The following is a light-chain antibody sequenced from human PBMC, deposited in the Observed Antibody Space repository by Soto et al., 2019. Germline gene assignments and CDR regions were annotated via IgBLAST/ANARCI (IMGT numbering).Light chain of an antibody. CDR2: EVS. J-gene: IGLJ2*01. CDR1: NSDVGGFNY. V-gene: IGLV2-14*01. Sequence: QSALTQPASVSGSPGQSITISCTGTNSDVGGFNYVPWYQQHPGKAPKLMIYEVSNRPSGVSNRFSGSKSGNTASLTISGLQAEDEADYYCISYRSGGTAVFGGGTQLTVL. CDR3: ISYRSGGTAV.